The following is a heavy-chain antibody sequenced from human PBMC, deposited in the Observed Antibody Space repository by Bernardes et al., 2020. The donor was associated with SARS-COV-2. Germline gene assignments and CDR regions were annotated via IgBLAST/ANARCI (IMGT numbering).Heavy chain of an antibody. CDR1: GFTFSTFW. CDR2: INQDGSET. V-gene: IGHV3-7*01. Sequence: GGSLRLSCAASGFTFSTFWMTWVRQAPGKGLEWVANINQDGSETFYVDSVKGRFTISRDNAKNSLFMEMNTQRAEDTAVYYCARIYSTSSFDFDYWGQGTLVTVSS. J-gene: IGHJ4*02. CDR3: ARIYSTSSFDFDY. D-gene: IGHD6-6*01.